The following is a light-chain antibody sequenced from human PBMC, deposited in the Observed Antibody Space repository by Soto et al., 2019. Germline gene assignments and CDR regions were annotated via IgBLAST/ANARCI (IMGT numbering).Light chain of an antibody. CDR1: ETIDTS. CDR2: DAS. V-gene: IGKV1-39*01. CDR3: QQSYRLSANI. J-gene: IGKJ2*01. Sequence: DIPMTQSPSSLSASVGDRVTITCRASETIDTSLNWYQHKPGKAPTLLIYDASSLQSGVPSRFSGSRSGKDFTLTITRLQLEDFATYYCQQSYRLSANIFGQGTRLEI.